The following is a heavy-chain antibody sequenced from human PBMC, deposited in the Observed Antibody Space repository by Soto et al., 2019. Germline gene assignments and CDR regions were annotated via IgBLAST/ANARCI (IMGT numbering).Heavy chain of an antibody. V-gene: IGHV3-23*01. CDR2: ISGSGANT. D-gene: IGHD6-19*01. CDR1: GFTFSSYA. CDR3: AKTQSAPYSSGMYGMDV. J-gene: IGHJ6*02. Sequence: EVQLLESGGGLVQPGGSLRLSCAASGFTFSSYAMSWVRQAPGKGLEWVSAISGSGANTYYADSVNGRFTISRDNSKNTLYLQMNSLRAEDTAVYYCAKTQSAPYSSGMYGMDVWGQGTTVTVSS.